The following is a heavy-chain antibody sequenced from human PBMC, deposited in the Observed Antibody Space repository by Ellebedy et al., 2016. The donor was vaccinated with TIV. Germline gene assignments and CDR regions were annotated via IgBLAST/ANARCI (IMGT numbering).Heavy chain of an antibody. J-gene: IGHJ6*02. CDR1: GYTLTELS. V-gene: IGHV1-24*01. CDR2: FDPEDGKT. Sequence: AASVKVSCKVSGYTLTELSMHWVRQAPGKGLEWMGGFDPEDGKTIYAQKFQGRGTMTEDTSTDTAYMELSSLRSEDTAVYYCATLEYYGSGSYLGAMDVWGQGTTVTVSS. D-gene: IGHD3-10*01. CDR3: ATLEYYGSGSYLGAMDV.